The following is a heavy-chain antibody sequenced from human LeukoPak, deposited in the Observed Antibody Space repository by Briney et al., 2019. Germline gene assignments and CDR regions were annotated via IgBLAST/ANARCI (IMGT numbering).Heavy chain of an antibody. V-gene: IGHV4-31*03. Sequence: PSETLSLTCTVSGGSISSGGYYWSWIRQHPGKGLEWIGYIYYSGSTYYNPSLKSRVTISVDTSKNQFSLKLSSVTAADTAVYYCAMGSSGYEYFDYWGQGTLVTGSS. CDR1: GGSISSGGYY. D-gene: IGHD3-22*01. CDR2: IYYSGST. J-gene: IGHJ4*02. CDR3: AMGSSGYEYFDY.